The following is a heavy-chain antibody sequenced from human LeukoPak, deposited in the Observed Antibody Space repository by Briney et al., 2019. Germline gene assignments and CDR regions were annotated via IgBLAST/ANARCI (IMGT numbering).Heavy chain of an antibody. Sequence: ASVKVSCKASGYTFTNYFMHWVRQVPGQGLEWMGMINPSGGSTTYAQKFQGRVTMTRDTSTSTVYMELSSLTSDDTAVYYCARGPWGEWASAFDIWGQGTMVTVSS. V-gene: IGHV1-46*03. CDR3: ARGPWGEWASAFDI. CDR2: INPSGGST. J-gene: IGHJ3*02. D-gene: IGHD3-16*01. CDR1: GYTFTNYF.